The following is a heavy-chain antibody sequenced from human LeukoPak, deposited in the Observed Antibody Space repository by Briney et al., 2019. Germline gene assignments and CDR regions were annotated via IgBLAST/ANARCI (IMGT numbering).Heavy chain of an antibody. CDR2: IYYSGST. J-gene: IGHJ4*02. CDR3: ARLGVYYDSSGRAGYYFDY. V-gene: IGHV4-59*02. Sequence: SETLSLTCTVSGGSVNGYYWSWLRQPPGKGLEWIGCIYYSGSTDYNPSLKSRVTISVDTSKNQFSLKLSSVTAADTAVYYCARLGVYYDSSGRAGYYFDYWGQGTLVTVSS. CDR1: GGSVNGYY. D-gene: IGHD3-16*01.